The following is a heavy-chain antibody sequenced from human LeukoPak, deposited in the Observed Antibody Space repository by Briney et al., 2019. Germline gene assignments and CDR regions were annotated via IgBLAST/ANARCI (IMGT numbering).Heavy chain of an antibody. D-gene: IGHD6-19*01. V-gene: IGHV3-7*01. Sequence: GGSLRLSCAASGFTFSSYWMSWGRPAPGKGLEGGANIKLDGSEKYYVDSVKGRFTISRDNAKNSLYLQMNSLRAEDTAVYYCAREGWLVEGNWFDPWGQGTLVTVSS. J-gene: IGHJ5*02. CDR1: GFTFSSYW. CDR2: IKLDGSEK. CDR3: AREGWLVEGNWFDP.